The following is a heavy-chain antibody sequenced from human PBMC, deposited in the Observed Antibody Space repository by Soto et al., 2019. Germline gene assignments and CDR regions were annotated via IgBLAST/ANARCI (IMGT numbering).Heavy chain of an antibody. CDR1: GFTFSSYA. Sequence: PGGSLRVSCAASGFTFSSYAMSWVRQAPGKGLEWASAISGSGGSTYYADSVKGRFTISRDNSKNTLYLQMNSLRAEDTAVYYCVSLVLREFDYWGQGTLVTVSS. V-gene: IGHV3-23*01. J-gene: IGHJ4*02. D-gene: IGHD2-15*01. CDR2: ISGSGGST. CDR3: VSLVLREFDY.